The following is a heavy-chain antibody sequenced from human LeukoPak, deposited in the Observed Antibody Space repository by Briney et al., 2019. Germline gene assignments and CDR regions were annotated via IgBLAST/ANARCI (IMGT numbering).Heavy chain of an antibody. V-gene: IGHV4-39*01. CDR3: ARHVRVSEGLDY. Sequence: SETLSLTCTVSGGSISSSSYYWGWIRQPPGKGLEWIGYIYYSGSTNYNPSLNSRVTISVDTSKNQFSLKLSSVTAADTAVYYCARHVRVSEGLDYWGQGTLVTVSS. J-gene: IGHJ4*02. D-gene: IGHD1-14*01. CDR2: IYYSGST. CDR1: GGSISSSSYY.